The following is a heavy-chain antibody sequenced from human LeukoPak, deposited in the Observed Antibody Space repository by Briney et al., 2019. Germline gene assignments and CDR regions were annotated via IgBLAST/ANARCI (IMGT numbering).Heavy chain of an antibody. J-gene: IGHJ4*02. Sequence: KPGGSLRLSCAASGFTFSSYSMNWVRQAPGKGLEWVSSITRSAIYIFYADSVKGRFTISRDNAKNSLYLQMNSLRAEDTAVYYCARDYWNDGDGGDHWGQGALVSVSS. CDR1: GFTFSSYS. CDR3: ARDYWNDGDGGDH. CDR2: ITRSAIYI. D-gene: IGHD1-1*01. V-gene: IGHV3-21*01.